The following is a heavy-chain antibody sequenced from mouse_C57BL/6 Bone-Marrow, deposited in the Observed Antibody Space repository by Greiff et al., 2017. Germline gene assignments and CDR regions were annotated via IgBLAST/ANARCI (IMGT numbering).Heavy chain of an antibody. CDR3: ASGHYCSSPFAY. V-gene: IGHV1-81*01. J-gene: IGHJ3*01. CDR1: GYTFTRYG. Sequence: QVQLQQSGAELARPGASVKLSCKASGYTFTRYGISWVKQRTGQGLEWIGEIYPRSGNTYYNEQFKGKATLTADKSSSTAYMELRSLSSEDSAVYFCASGHYCSSPFAYWGQGTLVTVSA. D-gene: IGHD1-1*01. CDR2: IYPRSGNT.